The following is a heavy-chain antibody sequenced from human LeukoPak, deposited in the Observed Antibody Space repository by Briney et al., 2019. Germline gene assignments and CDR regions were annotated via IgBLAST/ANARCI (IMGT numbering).Heavy chain of an antibody. V-gene: IGHV3-23*01. CDR2: INGSGGST. J-gene: IGHJ4*02. D-gene: IGHD6-6*01. CDR1: VFTYSSYA. CDR3: AKIAARGYYFDY. Sequence: GGSLRLSCAASVFTYSSYAMSGVRQAPGKGGEGVLDINGSGGSTYYADSVKGRFTISRDNSKNSLYLQMNSLRAEDTAVYYCAKIAARGYYFDYWGQGTLVTVSS.